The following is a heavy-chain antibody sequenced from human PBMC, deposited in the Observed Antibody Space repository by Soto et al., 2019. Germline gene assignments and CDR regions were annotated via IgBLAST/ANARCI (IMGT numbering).Heavy chain of an antibody. D-gene: IGHD5-12*01. Sequence: QVQLQESGPGVVKPSGTLSLTCAVSGDSISSGGWWSWVRQPPGKGLEWIGEIYHSGSTNYNPSLKSRVTILVAMSKNHFALNLNSVNVADTAIYYCAKDGRNGYNVFYWGQGTRVTVSS. CDR3: AKDGRNGYNVFY. V-gene: IGHV4-4*02. CDR2: IYHSGST. J-gene: IGHJ4*02. CDR1: GDSISSGGW.